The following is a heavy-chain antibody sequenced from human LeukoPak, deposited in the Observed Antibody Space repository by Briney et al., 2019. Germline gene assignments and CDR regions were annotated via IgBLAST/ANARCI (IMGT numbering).Heavy chain of an antibody. D-gene: IGHD5-24*01. CDR2: INHSGST. V-gene: IGHV4-34*01. CDR1: DESFSGYY. CDR3: ARDGVEMATPMDV. J-gene: IGHJ6*02. Sequence: SETLSLTCAVYDESFSGYYWSWIRQPPGKGLEWIGEINHSGSTNYNPSLKSRVTISVDTSKNQFSLKLSSVTAADTAVYYCARDGVEMATPMDVWGQGTTVTVSS.